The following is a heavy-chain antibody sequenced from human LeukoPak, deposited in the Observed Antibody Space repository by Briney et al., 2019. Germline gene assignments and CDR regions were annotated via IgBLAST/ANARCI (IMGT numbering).Heavy chain of an antibody. D-gene: IGHD3-9*01. CDR3: ARPVLPYSFDAFDI. CDR1: GYSFTSYW. CDR2: IYPGDSDT. V-gene: IGHV5-51*01. Sequence: GESLKISCQGSGYSFTSYWIGWVRQMPGKGLEWMGIIYPGDSDTRYSPSFQGQVTISDDKSINTAYLQWSTLKASDTAMYYCARPVLPYSFDAFDIWGQGTMVTVSS. J-gene: IGHJ3*02.